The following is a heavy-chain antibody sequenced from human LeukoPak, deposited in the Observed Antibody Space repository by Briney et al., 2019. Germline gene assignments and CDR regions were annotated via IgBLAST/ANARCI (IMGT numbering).Heavy chain of an antibody. CDR2: IYYSGST. CDR1: GGSISSYY. J-gene: IGHJ4*02. CDR3: AGYSSSWYAYFDY. D-gene: IGHD6-13*01. Sequence: SETLSLTCTVSGGSISSYYWSWIRQPPGKGLEWIGYIYYSGSTNCNPSLKSRVTISVDTSKNQFSLKLSSVTAADTAVYYCAGYSSSWYAYFDYWGQGTLVTVSS. V-gene: IGHV4-59*01.